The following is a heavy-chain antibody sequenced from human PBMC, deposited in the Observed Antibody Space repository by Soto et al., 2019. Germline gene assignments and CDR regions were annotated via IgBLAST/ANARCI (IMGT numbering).Heavy chain of an antibody. V-gene: IGHV1-18*01. J-gene: IGHJ5*02. CDR2: INADSGET. D-gene: IGHD1-26*01. CDR3: ARRVTQVERPYNWFAP. Sequence: ASVKVSCKASGFTFSNYGVVWVRQAPGQGLEWMGGINADSGETNYAQRIQDRVTMTTDTSTSTAYMELRSLRSDDTAVYFCARRVTQVERPYNWFAPWGQGTLVPVSS. CDR1: GFTFSNYG.